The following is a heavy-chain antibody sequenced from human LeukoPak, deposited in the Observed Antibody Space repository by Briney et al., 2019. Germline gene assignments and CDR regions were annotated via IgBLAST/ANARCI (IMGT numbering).Heavy chain of an antibody. J-gene: IGHJ4*02. CDR1: GGTISSYY. Sequence: PSETLSLTCTVSGGTISSYYWSWIRQPPGKGLEWIGYIYYSGSTKYNPSLKSRVTISVDASKTQFSLKLNSVTAADTAVYYCARGSRELYYFDYWGQGTLVTVSS. V-gene: IGHV4-59*01. CDR3: ARGSRELYYFDY. D-gene: IGHD1-7*01. CDR2: IYYSGST.